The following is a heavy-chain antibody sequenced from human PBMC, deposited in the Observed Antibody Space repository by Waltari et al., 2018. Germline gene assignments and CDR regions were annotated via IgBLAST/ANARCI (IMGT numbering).Heavy chain of an antibody. Sequence: QVQLQQWGAGLLKPSETLPLTCGVSGASFCVYHWSWIRQPPGKGLEWMGEITHTGSTNYTPSLKSRVTISVDTSKNQFSLSLRSVTAADTAVYYCARGSPVWKLGVTRRKGNEYFQDWGQGTLVTVSS. V-gene: IGHV4-34*01. CDR2: ITHTGST. J-gene: IGHJ1*01. CDR3: ARGSPVWKLGVTRRKGNEYFQD. CDR1: GASFCVYH. D-gene: IGHD1-26*01.